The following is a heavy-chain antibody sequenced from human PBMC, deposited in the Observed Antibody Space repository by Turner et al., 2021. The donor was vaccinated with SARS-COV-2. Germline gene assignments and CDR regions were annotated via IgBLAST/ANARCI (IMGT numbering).Heavy chain of an antibody. CDR1: GYTLTEIF. J-gene: IGHJ4*02. D-gene: IGHD6-25*01. CDR3: ATDPLGWAGYDY. V-gene: IGHV1-24*01. Sequence: QVQLVQSGAEMKKPGDSVKVSCKVSGYTLTEIFIHWVRQAPGKGLEWRGGFDPEDRETIYAQKFQCRVTMTDDTSTDIAYMELSSLSSDDTAVYYCATDPLGWAGYDYWGQGTLIAVSS. CDR2: FDPEDRET.